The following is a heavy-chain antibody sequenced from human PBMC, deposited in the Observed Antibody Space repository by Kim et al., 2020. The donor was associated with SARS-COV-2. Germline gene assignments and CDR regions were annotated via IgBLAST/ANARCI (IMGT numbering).Heavy chain of an antibody. CDR2: GGTT. D-gene: IGHD1-26*01. V-gene: IGHV3-15*01. Sequence: GGTTDYAAPVKGRFTISRDDSKNTLYLQINSLKTEDTAVYYCSTYRRASDYWGQGTLVTVSS. J-gene: IGHJ4*02. CDR3: STYRRASDY.